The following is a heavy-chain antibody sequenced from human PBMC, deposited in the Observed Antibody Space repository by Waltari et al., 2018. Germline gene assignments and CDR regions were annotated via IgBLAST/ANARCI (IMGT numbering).Heavy chain of an antibody. D-gene: IGHD6-6*01. CDR3: AKDKSIAARDFDY. CDR1: GFTFDDYA. J-gene: IGHJ4*02. Sequence: EVQLVESGGGLVQPGRSLRLSCAASGFTFDDYAMHWVRQAPGKGLEWVSGISGNSGSIGYADSVKGRFTISRDNAKNSLYLQMNSLRAEDTALYYCAKDKSIAARDFDYWGQGTLVTVSS. V-gene: IGHV3-9*01. CDR2: ISGNSGSI.